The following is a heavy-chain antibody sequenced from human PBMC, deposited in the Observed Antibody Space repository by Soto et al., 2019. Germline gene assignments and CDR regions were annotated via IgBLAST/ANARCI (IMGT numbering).Heavy chain of an antibody. V-gene: IGHV1-2*04. J-gene: IGHJ6*02. D-gene: IGHD6-19*01. CDR1: GYTFTGYY. CDR2: INPNSGGT. Sequence: ASVKVSCKASGYTFTGYYMHWVRQAPGQGLEWMGWINPNSGGTNYAQKFQGWVTMTRDTSISTAYMELSRLRSDDTAVYYCARDSVRTYSSGWLYYYYGMDVWGQGTTVTV. CDR3: ARDSVRTYSSGWLYYYYGMDV.